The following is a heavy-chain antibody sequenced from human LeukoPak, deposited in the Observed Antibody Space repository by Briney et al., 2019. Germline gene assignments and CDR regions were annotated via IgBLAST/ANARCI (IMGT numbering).Heavy chain of an antibody. J-gene: IGHJ4*02. CDR2: IRYDGSNK. CDR3: AKRDTAMVTGSLFVY. Sequence: PGGSLRLSCAASGFTFSSYGIHCVRQAPGKGLEWVAFIRYDGSNKYYADSVKGRFTISRYNSKNTLYLQMNSLRAEDTAVYYCAKRDTAMVTGSLFVYWGQGTLVTVSS. CDR1: GFTFSSYG. V-gene: IGHV3-30*02. D-gene: IGHD5-18*01.